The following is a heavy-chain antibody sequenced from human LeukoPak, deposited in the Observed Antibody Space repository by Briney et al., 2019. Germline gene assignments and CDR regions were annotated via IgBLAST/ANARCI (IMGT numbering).Heavy chain of an antibody. Sequence: SETLSLTCAVSGGSISSNSYYWGWIRQPPGKGLEWIGSIYYSGSTYYNPSLKSRVTISVDTSKNQFSLKLSSVTAADTAVYYCARPPNRYYYDSSGWFHYWGQGTLVTVSS. CDR2: IYYSGST. CDR3: ARPPNRYYYDSSGWFHY. J-gene: IGHJ4*02. V-gene: IGHV4-39*01. D-gene: IGHD3-22*01. CDR1: GGSISSNSYY.